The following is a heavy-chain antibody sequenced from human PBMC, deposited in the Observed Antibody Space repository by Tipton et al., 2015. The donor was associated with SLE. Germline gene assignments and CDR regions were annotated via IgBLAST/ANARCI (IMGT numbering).Heavy chain of an antibody. CDR3: ARSDMDSEDWFDP. D-gene: IGHD5-18*01. CDR2: IYYSGST. CDR1: GGSISSYY. V-gene: IGHV4-59*01. Sequence: TLSLTCTVSGGSISSYYWSWIRQPPGKGLEWIGYIYYSGSTNYNPSLKSRVTISVGTSKNQFSLKLSSVTAADTAVYYCARSDMDSEDWFDPWGQGTLVTVSS. J-gene: IGHJ5*02.